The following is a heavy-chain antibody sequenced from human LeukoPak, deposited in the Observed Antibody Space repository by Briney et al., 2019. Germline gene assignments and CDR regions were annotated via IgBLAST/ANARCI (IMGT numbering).Heavy chain of an antibody. D-gene: IGHD1-26*01. V-gene: IGHV3-53*01. CDR1: GFTVSSNY. CDR2: IYSGGST. CDR3: ARAISGSYDY. J-gene: IGHJ4*02. Sequence: RGSLRLSCAASGFTVSSNYMSWVRQAPGKGLEWVSVIYSGGSTYYADSVKGRFTISRDNSKNTLYLQMNSLRAEDTAVYYCARAISGSYDYWGQGTLVTVSS.